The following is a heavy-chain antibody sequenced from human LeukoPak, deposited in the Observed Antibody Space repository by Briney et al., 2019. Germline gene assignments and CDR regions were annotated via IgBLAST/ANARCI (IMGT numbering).Heavy chain of an antibody. Sequence: SQTLSLTCSVSGGSISSGPYFWSWIRQSPGQGLEWIGYIYYSGSTNYNPSLKSRVTISVDTSKNQFSLKLSSVTAADTAVYYCARYSSGWYYFDYWGQGTLVTVSS. CDR1: GGSISSGPYF. D-gene: IGHD6-19*01. CDR2: IYYSGST. V-gene: IGHV4-61*01. J-gene: IGHJ4*02. CDR3: ARYSSGWYYFDY.